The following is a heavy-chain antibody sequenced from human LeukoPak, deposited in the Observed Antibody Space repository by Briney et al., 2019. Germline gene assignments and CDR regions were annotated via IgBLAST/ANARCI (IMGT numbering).Heavy chain of an antibody. J-gene: IGHJ3*01. Sequence: SETLSLTCTVSGGSISSYYWSWIRQPPGKGLEWIGNIYYSGNTNYSPSLKSRVTISVDTSKNQLSLKLSSVTAADTAVYYCARELRYDNSDSGAFWGQGTAVTVSS. CDR3: ARELRYDNSDSGAF. D-gene: IGHD3-22*01. CDR1: GGSISSYY. V-gene: IGHV4-59*12. CDR2: IYYSGNT.